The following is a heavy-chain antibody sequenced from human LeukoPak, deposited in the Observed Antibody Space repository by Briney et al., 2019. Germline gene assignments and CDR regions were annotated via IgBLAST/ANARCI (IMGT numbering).Heavy chain of an antibody. CDR3: ARVRGCSGGSCYEYYYYYGMDV. V-gene: IGHV3-21*01. CDR2: ISSSSSYI. D-gene: IGHD2-15*01. J-gene: IGHJ6*02. CDR1: GFTFSSYS. Sequence: GGSLRLSCAASGFTFSSYSMNWVRQAPGKGLEWVSSISSSSSYIYYADSVKGRFTISRDNAKNSLYLQMKSLRAEDTAVYYCARVRGCSGGSCYEYYYYYGMDVWGQGTTVTVSS.